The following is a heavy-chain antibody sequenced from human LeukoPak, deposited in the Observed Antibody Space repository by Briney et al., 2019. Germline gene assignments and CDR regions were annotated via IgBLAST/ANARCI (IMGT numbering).Heavy chain of an antibody. CDR3: ARHYFSTLTTLLRGVKKQKSRFDP. Sequence: SETLSLTCAVYGGSFSDYYWSCIRQRPGKGREWIGEINHSGSTNYSPSLKSRVTISVDTSKKQFSLKLSSVTAADTAVYYCARHYFSTLTTLLRGVKKQKSRFDPWGQGTLVTVSS. D-gene: IGHD4-17*01. J-gene: IGHJ5*02. CDR2: INHSGST. V-gene: IGHV4-34*01. CDR1: GGSFSDYY.